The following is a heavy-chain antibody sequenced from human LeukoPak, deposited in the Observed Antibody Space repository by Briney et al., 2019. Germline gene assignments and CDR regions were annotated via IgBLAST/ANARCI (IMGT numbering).Heavy chain of an antibody. Sequence: GGSLRLSCAASGFTFSSYGMHWVRQAPGKGLEWVAFIRYDGSNKYYADSVKGRFTISRDNSKNTLYLQMNSLRAEDTAVYYCAKDHYYDSSGYQDYWGQGTLVTVSS. V-gene: IGHV3-30*02. CDR3: AKDHYYDSSGYQDY. J-gene: IGHJ4*02. D-gene: IGHD3-22*01. CDR1: GFTFSSYG. CDR2: IRYDGSNK.